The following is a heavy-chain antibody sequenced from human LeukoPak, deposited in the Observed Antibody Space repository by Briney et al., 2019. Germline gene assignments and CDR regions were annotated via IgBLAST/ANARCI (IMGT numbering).Heavy chain of an antibody. Sequence: GPVKVSCKASGYTFTSYGISWVRQAPGQGLEWMGWISAYNGNTNYAQKLQGRVTMTTDTSTSTAYMALRSLRSDDTAVYYCARVKGGSGSYYGSPYFDYWGQGTLVTVSS. V-gene: IGHV1-18*01. D-gene: IGHD3-10*01. CDR1: GYTFTSYG. CDR3: ARVKGGSGSYYGSPYFDY. J-gene: IGHJ4*02. CDR2: ISAYNGNT.